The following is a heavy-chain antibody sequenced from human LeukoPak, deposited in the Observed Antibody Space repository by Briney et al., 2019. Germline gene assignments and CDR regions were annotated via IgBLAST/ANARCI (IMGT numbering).Heavy chain of an antibody. V-gene: IGHV4-4*07. CDR1: GGSISSYY. Sequence: PSETLSLTCTVSGGSISSYYWTWIRQPAGKGLEWIGRFYSTGSTNYNPSLKSRVTMSVDTSKNQFSLKLSSVTAADTAVYYCARDQCSGSLDYWGQGTLVTVPS. CDR3: ARDQCSGSLDY. D-gene: IGHD1-26*01. CDR2: FYSTGST. J-gene: IGHJ4*02.